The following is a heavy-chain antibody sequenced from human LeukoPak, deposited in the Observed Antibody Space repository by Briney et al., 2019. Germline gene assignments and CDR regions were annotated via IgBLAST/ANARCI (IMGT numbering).Heavy chain of an antibody. Sequence: SVKVSCKASGYTFTSYGISWVRQAPGQGLEWMGGIIPIFGTANYAQKFQGRVTITADESTSTAYMELSSLRSEDTAVYYCARAEVCGGDCYSNWFDPWGQGTLVTVSS. CDR1: GYTFTSYG. V-gene: IGHV1-69*13. CDR2: IIPIFGTA. CDR3: ARAEVCGGDCYSNWFDP. D-gene: IGHD2-21*02. J-gene: IGHJ5*02.